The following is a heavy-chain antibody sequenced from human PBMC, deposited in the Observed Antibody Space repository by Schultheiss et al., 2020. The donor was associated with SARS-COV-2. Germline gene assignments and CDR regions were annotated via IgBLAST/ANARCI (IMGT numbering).Heavy chain of an antibody. CDR1: GFTFSRYW. V-gene: IGHV3-74*01. D-gene: IGHD6-13*01. Sequence: GESLKISCAASGFTFSRYWMHWVRQVPGKGLVWVSRIDEDGRITNYADSVKGRFTISRDNAKSTLYLQMNSLRAEDTAVYYCAKGRPRGRQQLVHYYYGMDVWGQGTTVTVSS. CDR2: IDEDGRIT. J-gene: IGHJ6*02. CDR3: AKGRPRGRQQLVHYYYGMDV.